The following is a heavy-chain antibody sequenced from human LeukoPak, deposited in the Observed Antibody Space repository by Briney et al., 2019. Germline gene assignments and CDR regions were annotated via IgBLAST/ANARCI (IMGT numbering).Heavy chain of an antibody. CDR1: GFTFSNYW. V-gene: IGHV3-74*01. D-gene: IGHD3-22*01. CDR2: INSDGSRT. J-gene: IGHJ5*02. CDR3: AKDRLPYYYDSSGYSPLDP. Sequence: GGSLRLSCAASGFTFSNYWMHWVRQAPGKGLVWVSRINSDGSRTTYADSVKGRFTISRDNSKNTLYLQMNSLRAEDTAVYYCAKDRLPYYYDSSGYSPLDPWGQGTLVTVSS.